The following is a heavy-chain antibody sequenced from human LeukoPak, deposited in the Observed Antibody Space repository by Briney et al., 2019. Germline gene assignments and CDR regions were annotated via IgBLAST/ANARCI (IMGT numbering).Heavy chain of an antibody. Sequence: ASVKVSCKASGYTFSSCGISWVQQAPGQGLEWMGWISAYNGNTNYAQKFQGRVTMITDTSSSTAYMELRSLRSDDTAVYYCARDGFFGSGIVGAFDIWGQGTMVTVSS. D-gene: IGHD3-10*01. CDR3: ARDGFFGSGIVGAFDI. V-gene: IGHV1-18*01. J-gene: IGHJ3*02. CDR2: ISAYNGNT. CDR1: GYTFSSCG.